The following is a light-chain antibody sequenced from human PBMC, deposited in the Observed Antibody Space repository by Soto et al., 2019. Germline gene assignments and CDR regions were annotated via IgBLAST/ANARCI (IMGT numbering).Light chain of an antibody. CDR1: QSVSSN. J-gene: IGKJ5*01. CDR3: QQYNNWPFS. CDR2: QTS. V-gene: IGKV3D-15*01. Sequence: EIVMTQSPATLSVSPGERATLSCRASQSVSSNLAWYQHRPGQSPRLLIYQTSLRAAGIPARFSASGSETDFTLTISGLQSEDSAVYFCQQYNNWPFSFGQGTRLEIK.